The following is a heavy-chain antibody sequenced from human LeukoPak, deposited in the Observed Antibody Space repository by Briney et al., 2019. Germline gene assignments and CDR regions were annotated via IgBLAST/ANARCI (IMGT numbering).Heavy chain of an antibody. CDR1: GGSISSSSYY. D-gene: IGHD7-27*01. V-gene: IGHV4-39*01. Sequence: PETLSLTCTVSGGSISSSSYYWGWIRQPPGKGLEWIGSIFYSGSTYYNPSLKSRVTISVDTSKNQFSVKLSSVTAADTAVYYCARHEWAANWESDFDYWGQGTLVTVSS. J-gene: IGHJ4*02. CDR2: IFYSGST. CDR3: ARHEWAANWESDFDY.